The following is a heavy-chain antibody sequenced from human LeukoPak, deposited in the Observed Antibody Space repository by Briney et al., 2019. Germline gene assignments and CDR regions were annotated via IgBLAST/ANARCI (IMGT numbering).Heavy chain of an antibody. J-gene: IGHJ3*02. CDR1: GGSFSGYY. Sequence: PSETLSLTCAVYGGSFSGYYWSWIRQPPGKGLEWIGEINHSGSTNYNPSLKSRVTISVDTSKNQFSLKLSSVTAADTAVYYCARDLPRRHRTMIVELRAFDIWGQGTMVTVSS. CDR2: INHSGST. CDR3: ARDLPRRHRTMIVELRAFDI. D-gene: IGHD3-22*01. V-gene: IGHV4-34*01.